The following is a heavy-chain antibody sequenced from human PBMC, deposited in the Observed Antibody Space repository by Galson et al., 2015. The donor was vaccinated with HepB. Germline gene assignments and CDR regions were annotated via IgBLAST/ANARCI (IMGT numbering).Heavy chain of an antibody. D-gene: IGHD6-19*01. J-gene: IGHJ4*02. CDR2: IKPDGTVQ. Sequence: LRLSCAASRFTFSTYWMHWVRQAPGKGLEWVASIKPDGTVQVYVDSVKGRFTISRDNAKNSLSLQMNSLRVEDTAVYYCARDRDGGWSYDCWGQGTLVTVSP. CDR3: ARDRDGGWSYDC. V-gene: IGHV3-7*03. CDR1: RFTFSTYW.